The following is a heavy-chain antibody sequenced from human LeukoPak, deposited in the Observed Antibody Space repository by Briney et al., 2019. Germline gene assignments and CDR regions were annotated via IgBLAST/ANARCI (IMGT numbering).Heavy chain of an antibody. J-gene: IGHJ4*02. CDR1: GGSISSSNW. D-gene: IGHD2-15*01. Sequence: SETLSLTCAVSGGSISSSNWWSWVRQPPGKGLEWIGYIYYSGSTKYNPSLKSRVSISVDTSKNQFSLKMSSVTAADTAVYYCARLYCSGGTCYFDYWGQGTLVTVSS. CDR2: IYYSGST. CDR3: ARLYCSGGTCYFDY. V-gene: IGHV4-4*02.